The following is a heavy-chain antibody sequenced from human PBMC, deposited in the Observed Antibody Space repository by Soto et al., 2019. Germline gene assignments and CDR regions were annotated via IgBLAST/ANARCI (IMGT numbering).Heavy chain of an antibody. CDR3: AQCLLGVNYYYGMDV. V-gene: IGHV1-69*12. CDR1: GGTFSSYA. CDR2: IIPIFATA. Sequence: QVQLVQSGAEVKKPGSSVKVSCKASGGTFSSYALNWVRQAPGQGLEWLGGIIPIFATADYAQKFQGRVTNTAYESTRTAYMERSSLRSEDTAVYYCAQCLLGVNYYYGMDVWCQGTTVTVSS. J-gene: IGHJ6*02. D-gene: IGHD3-16*01.